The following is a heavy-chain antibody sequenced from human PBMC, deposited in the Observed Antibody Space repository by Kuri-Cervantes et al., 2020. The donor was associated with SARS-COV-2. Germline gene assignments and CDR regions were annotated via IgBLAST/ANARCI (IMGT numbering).Heavy chain of an antibody. CDR2: ISAYNGNT. V-gene: IGHV1-18*01. D-gene: IGHD3-22*01. J-gene: IGHJ5*02. CDR1: GYTFTSYG. Sequence: ASVKVSCKASGYTFTSYGISWVRQAPGQGLEWMGWISAYNGNTNYAQKLQGRVTMTRDTSISTAYMELSRLRSDDTAVYYCGASGYWKDWFDPWGQGTLVTVSS. CDR3: GASGYWKDWFDP.